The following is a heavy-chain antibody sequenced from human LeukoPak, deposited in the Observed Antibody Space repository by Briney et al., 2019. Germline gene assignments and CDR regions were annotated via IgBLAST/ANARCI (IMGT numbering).Heavy chain of an antibody. CDR2: ISAYNGNT. CDR3: ARDMEPTITMVRGVIPFDP. Sequence: AASVKVSCKASGYTFTSYGISWVRQAPGQGLECMGWISAYNGNTNYAQKLQGRVTMTTDTSTSTAYMELRSLRSDDTAVYYCARDMEPTITMVRGVIPFDPWGQGTLVTVSS. V-gene: IGHV1-18*01. CDR1: GYTFTSYG. D-gene: IGHD3-10*01. J-gene: IGHJ5*02.